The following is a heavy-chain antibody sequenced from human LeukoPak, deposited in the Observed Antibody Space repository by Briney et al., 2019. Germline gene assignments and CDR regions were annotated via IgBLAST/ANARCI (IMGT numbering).Heavy chain of an antibody. Sequence: ASVKVSCKASGYTFTSYYMHWVRQAPGQGLEWMGWMNPNSGNTGYAQKFQGRVTITRNTSISTAYMELSSLRSEDTAVYYCARRFPIAARWGYYFDYWGQGTLVTVSS. CDR3: ARRFPIAARWGYYFDY. CDR1: GYTFTSYY. J-gene: IGHJ4*02. D-gene: IGHD6-6*01. CDR2: MNPNSGNT. V-gene: IGHV1-8*03.